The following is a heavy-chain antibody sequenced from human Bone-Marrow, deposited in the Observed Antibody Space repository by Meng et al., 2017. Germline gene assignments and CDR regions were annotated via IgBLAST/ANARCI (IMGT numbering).Heavy chain of an antibody. CDR1: GGSFSGYY. D-gene: IGHD4-17*01. Sequence: QAPPQQGGAGLLKPSETLSLHCAVYGGSFSGYYWSWIRQTPGKGLEWIGEINHSGSTNYNPSLKSRVTISVDTSKNQFSLKLSSVTAADTAVYYCARGRVTTVTTPNWYFDLWGRGTLVTVSS. CDR3: ARGRVTTVTTPNWYFDL. V-gene: IGHV4-34*01. CDR2: INHSGST. J-gene: IGHJ2*01.